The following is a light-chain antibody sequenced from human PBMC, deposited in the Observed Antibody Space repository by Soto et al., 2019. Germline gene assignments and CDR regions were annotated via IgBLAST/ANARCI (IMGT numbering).Light chain of an antibody. V-gene: IGKV1-5*01. CDR1: QSISRW. CDR3: QQYNTYST. Sequence: DIQMTQSPSSLAASVGDRVTITCRASQSISRWLAWYQQKPGKAPQALIYDASSLKSGVPSRFSGNGSGTEFTLTISSLQPDDFATYYCQQYNTYSTFGQGTRLEIK. CDR2: DAS. J-gene: IGKJ5*01.